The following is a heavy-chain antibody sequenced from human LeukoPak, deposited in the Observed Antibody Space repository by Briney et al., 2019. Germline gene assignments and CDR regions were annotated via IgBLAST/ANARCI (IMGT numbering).Heavy chain of an antibody. CDR3: AKAGLEIGELPGMI. Sequence: GGSLGLSCAASGFTFSSYAMSWVRQAPGKGLEWVSAISGSGGSTYYADSVKGRFTISRDNSKNTLYLQMNSLRAEDTAVYYCAKAGLEIGELPGMIWGQGTLVTVSS. D-gene: IGHD3-10*01. CDR2: ISGSGGST. CDR1: GFTFSSYA. V-gene: IGHV3-23*01. J-gene: IGHJ4*02.